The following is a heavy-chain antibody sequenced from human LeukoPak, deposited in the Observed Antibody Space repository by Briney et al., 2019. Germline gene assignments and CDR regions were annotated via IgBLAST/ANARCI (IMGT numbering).Heavy chain of an antibody. CDR1: GYTFTSYG. CDR2: ISAYNGNT. V-gene: IGHV1-18*01. CDR3: ARGDYYYDSSGYYPFDY. J-gene: IGHJ4*02. D-gene: IGHD3-22*01. Sequence: ASVKVACKASGYTFTSYGISWVRQAPGQGLEWRGWISAYNGNTNYAQKLQGRVTMTTDTSTSTAYMELRSLRSDDTAVYYCARGDYYYDSSGYYPFDYWGQGTLVTVSS.